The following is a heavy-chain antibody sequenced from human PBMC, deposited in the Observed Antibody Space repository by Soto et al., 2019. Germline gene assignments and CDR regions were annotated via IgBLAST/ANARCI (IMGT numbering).Heavy chain of an antibody. D-gene: IGHD5-18*01. J-gene: IGHJ4*02. CDR2: ISSSSGTI. CDR1: GFTFTTYG. Sequence: ELQLVESGGGLVKPGGSLRLSCAASGFTFTTYGMNWVRQAPGKGLEWVSSISSSSGTIYYADSVKGRFTISIDNAKKSLYLQMDSLRADDTAVYFSASGSYGTYDYWGQGTLVTVSS. V-gene: IGHV3-21*01. CDR3: ASGSYGTYDY.